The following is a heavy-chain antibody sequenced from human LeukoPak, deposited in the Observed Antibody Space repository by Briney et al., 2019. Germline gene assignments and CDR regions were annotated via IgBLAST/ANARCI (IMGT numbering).Heavy chain of an antibody. Sequence: SETLSLTCTVSGGSISSGGYYWSWIRQPPGKGLEWIGYIYHSGSTYYNPSLKSRVTISVDTSKNQFSLKLSSVTAADTAVYYCARDLSPLYYDILTGPKEGWFDPWGQGTLVTVSS. CDR1: GGSISSGGYY. CDR3: ARDLSPLYYDILTGPKEGWFDP. D-gene: IGHD3-9*01. CDR2: IYHSGST. V-gene: IGHV4-30-2*01. J-gene: IGHJ5*02.